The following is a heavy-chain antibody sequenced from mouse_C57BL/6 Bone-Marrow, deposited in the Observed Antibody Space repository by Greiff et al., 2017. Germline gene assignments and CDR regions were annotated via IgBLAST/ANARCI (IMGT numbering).Heavy chain of an antibody. CDR3: TRGLGHYLDY. D-gene: IGHD4-1*01. CDR1: GYTFTDYE. V-gene: IGHV1-15*01. J-gene: IGHJ2*01. Sequence: QVQLQQSGAELVRPGASVTLSCKASGYTFTDYEMHWVKQTPVHGLEWIGAIDPETGGTAYNQKFKGKAILTADKSSSTAYMELRSLTSEDSAVYYCTRGLGHYLDYWGQGTTLTVSS. CDR2: IDPETGGT.